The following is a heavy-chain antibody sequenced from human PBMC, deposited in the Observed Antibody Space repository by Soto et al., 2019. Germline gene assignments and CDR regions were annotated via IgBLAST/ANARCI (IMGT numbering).Heavy chain of an antibody. CDR1: GFTFSSYG. CDR2: ISYDGSNK. Sequence: LRLSCAASGFTFSSYGMHWVRQAPGKGLEWVAVISYDGSNKYYADSVKGRFTISRDNSKNTLYLQMNSLRAEDTAVYYCAKDREGYYDSSGYVYWGQGTLVTVSS. J-gene: IGHJ4*02. CDR3: AKDREGYYDSSGYVY. D-gene: IGHD3-22*01. V-gene: IGHV3-30*18.